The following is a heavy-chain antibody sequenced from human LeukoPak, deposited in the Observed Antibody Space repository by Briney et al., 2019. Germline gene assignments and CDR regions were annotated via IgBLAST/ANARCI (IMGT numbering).Heavy chain of an antibody. CDR1: GYTFTSYD. CDR3: ARARVAVVVVAAMFPWFDP. V-gene: IGHV1-8*01. Sequence: ASVKVSCKASGYTFTSYDINWVRQATGQGLEWMGWMNPNSGNTGYAQKFQGRVTMTRNTSISTAYMELSSLRSEDTAVYYCARARVAVVVVAAMFPWFDPWGQGTLVTVSS. J-gene: IGHJ5*02. D-gene: IGHD2-15*01. CDR2: MNPNSGNT.